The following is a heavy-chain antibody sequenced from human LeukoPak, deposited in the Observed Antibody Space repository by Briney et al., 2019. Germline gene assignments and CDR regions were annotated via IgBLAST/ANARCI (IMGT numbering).Heavy chain of an antibody. J-gene: IGHJ3*02. D-gene: IGHD3-22*01. V-gene: IGHV4-4*07. CDR3: AREYYYDSGGYYYWIFDAFDI. Sequence: PSETLSLTCTVSGGSISSYYWSWIRQPAGKGLEWIGRIYTSGSTNYNPSLKSRVTMSVDTTKNQFSLKLSSVTAADTAVYYCAREYYYDSGGYYYWIFDAFDIWGQGTMVTVSS. CDR1: GGSISSYY. CDR2: IYTSGST.